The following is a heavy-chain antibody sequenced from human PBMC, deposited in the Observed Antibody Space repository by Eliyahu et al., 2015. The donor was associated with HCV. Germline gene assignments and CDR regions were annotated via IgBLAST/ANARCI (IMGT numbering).Heavy chain of an antibody. D-gene: IGHD3-10*01. CDR3: TTGAPGGFDYYLDV. CDR1: RFXFXXXW. J-gene: IGHJ6*03. V-gene: IGHV3-15*01. Sequence: EVQLVESGGGLVKPGGSLRRSCAASRFXFXXXWLXWVRQXPGKGXEWIGRIKSKTDGGTXDYAAPVKGRFTISRDDSKSTLYLQMNSLKTEDTAVYYCTTGAPGGFDYYLDVWGQGTTVTVSS. CDR2: IKSKTDGGTX.